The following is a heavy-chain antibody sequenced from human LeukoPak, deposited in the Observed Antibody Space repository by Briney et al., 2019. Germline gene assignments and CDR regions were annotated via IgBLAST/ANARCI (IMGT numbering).Heavy chain of an antibody. D-gene: IGHD6-13*01. CDR1: GYTFTSYG. CDR3: ARDLAAAAGTHGGDY. V-gene: IGHV1-18*01. J-gene: IGHJ4*02. Sequence: GASVRVSCKASGYTFTSYGISWVRQAPGQGLEWMGWISAYNGNTNYAQKLQGRVTMTTDTSTSTAYMELRSLRSDDTAVYYCARDLAAAAGTHGGDYWGQGTLVTVSS. CDR2: ISAYNGNT.